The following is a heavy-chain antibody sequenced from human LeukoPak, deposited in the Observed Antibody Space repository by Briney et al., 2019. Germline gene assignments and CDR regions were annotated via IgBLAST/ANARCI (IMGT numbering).Heavy chain of an antibody. V-gene: IGHV3-20*04. CDR3: ARGPLMRWRLYYYYMDV. CDR1: GFTFSSYA. Sequence: GGSLRLSCAASGFTFSSYAMTWVRQAPGKGLEWVSAISGSGGSTGYADSVKGRFTISRDNAKNSLYLQMNSLRAEDTALYYCARGPLMRWRLYYYYMDVWGKGTTVTVSS. D-gene: IGHD5-24*01. J-gene: IGHJ6*03. CDR2: ISGSGGST.